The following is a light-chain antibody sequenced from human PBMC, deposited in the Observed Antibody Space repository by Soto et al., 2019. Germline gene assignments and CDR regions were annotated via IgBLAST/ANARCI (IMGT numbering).Light chain of an antibody. CDR2: LNSDGSH. V-gene: IGLV4-69*01. J-gene: IGLJ2*01. CDR3: QTWCTGSHVV. CDR1: SGHSSYA. Sequence: QLVLTQSPSASASLGASVKLTCTLSSGHSSYAIACHQQQPEKGPRYLMKLNSDGSHSKGDGIPDRFSGSSSGAERYLTISSLQSEDEADYYCQTWCTGSHVVFGGVTKLTVL.